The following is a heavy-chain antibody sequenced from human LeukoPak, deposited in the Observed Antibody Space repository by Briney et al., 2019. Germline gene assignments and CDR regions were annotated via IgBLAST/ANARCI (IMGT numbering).Heavy chain of an antibody. CDR2: INWNGGST. V-gene: IGHV3-20*04. CDR3: ARDTYYGSGSYYNVETLTG. CDR1: GFTFDDYD. Sequence: GGSLRLSCAASGFTFDDYDMSWVRQAPGKGLEWVSGINWNGGSTGYADSVKGRFTISRDNSKNTLYLQMNSLRAEDTAVYYCARDTYYGSGSYYNVETLTGWGQGTLVTVSS. J-gene: IGHJ4*02. D-gene: IGHD3-10*01.